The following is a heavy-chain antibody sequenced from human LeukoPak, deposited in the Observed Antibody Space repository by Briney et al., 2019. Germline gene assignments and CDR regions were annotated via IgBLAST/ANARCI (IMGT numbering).Heavy chain of an antibody. CDR1: GGSISSGGYS. CDR3: ARATFADY. Sequence: SETLSLTCAVSGGSISSGGYSWSWIRQPPGKGLEWIGYIYHSGSTYYNPSLKSRVTISVDRSKNQFSLKLSSVTAADTAVYYCARATFADYWGQGTLVTVSS. V-gene: IGHV4-30-2*01. J-gene: IGHJ4*02. D-gene: IGHD2/OR15-2a*01. CDR2: IYHSGST.